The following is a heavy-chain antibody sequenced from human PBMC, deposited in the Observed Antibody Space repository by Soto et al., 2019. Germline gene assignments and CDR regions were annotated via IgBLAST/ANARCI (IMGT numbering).Heavy chain of an antibody. CDR2: IYYSGST. D-gene: IGHD5-18*01. CDR1: GGSISSGGYY. CDR3: ARVYSAARPKSSWFNP. Sequence: SETLSLTCTVSGGSISSGGYYWSWIRQHPGKGLEWIGYIYYSGSTYYNPSLKSRVTISVDTSKNQLSLKLSSVTAADTAVYYCARVYSAARPKSSWFNPWGQGTLVTVSS. J-gene: IGHJ5*02. V-gene: IGHV4-31*03.